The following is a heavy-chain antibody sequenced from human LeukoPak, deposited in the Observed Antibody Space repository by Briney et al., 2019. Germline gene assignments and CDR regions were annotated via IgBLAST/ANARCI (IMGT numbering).Heavy chain of an antibody. CDR2: TYYRSKWFY. D-gene: IGHD4-17*01. V-gene: IGHV6-1*01. CDR3: ARARDYGDISFDY. J-gene: IGHJ4*02. Sequence: SQTLSLTCAISGDSVSSNSGAWNWIRQSPSRGLEWLGRTYYRSKWFYDYAVSLKSRIAINPDTSKNHFSLQLNSVIPEDTAVYFCARARDYGDISFDYWGQGTLVTVSS. CDR1: GDSVSSNSGA.